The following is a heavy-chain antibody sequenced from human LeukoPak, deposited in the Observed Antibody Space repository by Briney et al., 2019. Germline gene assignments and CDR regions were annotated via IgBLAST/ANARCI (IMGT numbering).Heavy chain of an antibody. CDR1: RFTFSDYY. Sequence: AGGSLRLSCAASRFTFSDYYMSWIRQAPGKGLEWVSYISSSGSTTYYADSVKGRFTISRDNAKNSLYLQMNSLRAEDMAVYYCARDRNYYDSSGYHRVDYWGQGTLVTVSS. CDR3: ARDRNYYDSSGYHRVDY. V-gene: IGHV3-11*04. J-gene: IGHJ4*02. CDR2: ISSSGSTT. D-gene: IGHD3-22*01.